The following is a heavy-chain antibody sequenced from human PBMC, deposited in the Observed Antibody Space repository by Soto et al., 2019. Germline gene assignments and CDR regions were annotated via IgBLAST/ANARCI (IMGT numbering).Heavy chain of an antibody. CDR1: GFTFSSYW. J-gene: IGHJ4*02. CDR3: ARDGDSSGPWYFDY. CDR2: INSDGSST. V-gene: IGHV3-74*01. Sequence: GGSLRLSCAASGFTFSSYWMHWVRQAPGKGLVWVSRINSDGSSTSYADSVKGRFTISRDNAKNTPYLQMNSLRAEDTAVYYCARDGDSSGPWYFDYWGQGTLVTVSS. D-gene: IGHD3-22*01.